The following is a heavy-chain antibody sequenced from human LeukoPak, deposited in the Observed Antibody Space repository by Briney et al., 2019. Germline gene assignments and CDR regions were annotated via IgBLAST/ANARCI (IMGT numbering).Heavy chain of an antibody. CDR2: ISYDGSNK. D-gene: IGHD6-19*01. J-gene: IGHJ5*02. CDR1: GFTFSSYA. CDR3: ARDSRVAVAGTCWFDP. V-gene: IGHV3-30*04. Sequence: GGSLRFSCAASGFTFSSYAMHWVRQAPGKGLEWVAVISYDGSNKYYADSVKGRFTISRDNSKNTLYLQMSSLRAEDTAVYYCARDSRVAVAGTCWFDPWGQGTLVTVSS.